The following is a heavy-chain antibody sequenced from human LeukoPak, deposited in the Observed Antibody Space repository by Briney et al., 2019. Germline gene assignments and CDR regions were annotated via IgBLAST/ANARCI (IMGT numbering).Heavy chain of an antibody. CDR3: AKSLGGYYYFHAFDI. J-gene: IGHJ3*02. Sequence: GGSLRLSCAASGFTFSSYGMHWVRQAPGKGLEWVAVISYDGSNKYYADSVKGRFTISRDNSKNTLYLQMNSLRAEDTAVYYCAKSLGGYYYFHAFDIWGQGTMVTVSS. CDR1: GFTFSSYG. D-gene: IGHD3-22*01. CDR2: ISYDGSNK. V-gene: IGHV3-30*18.